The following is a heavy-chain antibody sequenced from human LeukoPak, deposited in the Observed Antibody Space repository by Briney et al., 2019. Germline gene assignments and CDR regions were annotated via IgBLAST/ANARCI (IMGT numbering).Heavy chain of an antibody. CDR1: GGSISSSNW. D-gene: IGHD5-24*01. V-gene: IGHV4-4*02. J-gene: IGHJ4*02. Sequence: PSGTLSLTCVVSGGSISSSNWWSWVRQPPGKGLEWIGEIYHSGSTNYNPSLKSRITISVDKSKNQSSLKLSSVTAADTAVYYCASGGDGYNLNYWGQGNLVTVSS. CDR3: ASGGDGYNLNY. CDR2: IYHSGST.